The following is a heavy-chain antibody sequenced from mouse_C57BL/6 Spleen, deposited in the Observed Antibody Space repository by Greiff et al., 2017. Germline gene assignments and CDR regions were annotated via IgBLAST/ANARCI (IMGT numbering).Heavy chain of an antibody. D-gene: IGHD2-1*01. CDR2: IDPSDSET. CDR3: AGGPYGNYPWFAY. J-gene: IGHJ3*01. V-gene: IGHV1-52*01. Sequence: QVQLQQPGAELVRPGSSVKLSCKASGYTFTSYWMHWVKQRPIQGLEWIGNIDPSDSETHYNQKFKDKATLTVDKSSSTAYMQLSSLTSEDSAVYYCAGGPYGNYPWFAYWGQGTLVTVSA. CDR1: GYTFTSYW.